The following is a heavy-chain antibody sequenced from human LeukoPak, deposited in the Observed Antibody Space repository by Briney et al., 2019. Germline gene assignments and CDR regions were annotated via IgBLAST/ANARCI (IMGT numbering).Heavy chain of an antibody. CDR3: ATLSWGGLTLED. V-gene: IGHV3-53*01. D-gene: IGHD7-27*01. Sequence: GGSLRLSCAASGFTFSSYPMHWVRQAPGKGLEWVSVIYSGGSTYYGDSVKGRFTISRDNSKNTLYLQMNNLRGEDTAVYYCATLSWGGLTLEDWGQGTQVTVSS. CDR1: GFTFSSYP. CDR2: IYSGGST. J-gene: IGHJ4*02.